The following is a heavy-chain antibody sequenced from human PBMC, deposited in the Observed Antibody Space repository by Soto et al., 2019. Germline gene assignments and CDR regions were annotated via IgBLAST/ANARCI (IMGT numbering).Heavy chain of an antibody. Sequence: EVQLLESGGGLVQPGGSLRLSCAASGFTFSSYAMSWVRQAPGKGLEWVSAISGRGGSTYYADSVKGRFTISRDHSKNALYLQKNSQRAEAKAVYYCAKVQTAAMTGAFDIWGQGTMVTVSS. CDR3: AKVQTAAMTGAFDI. J-gene: IGHJ3*02. CDR1: GFTFSSYA. CDR2: ISGRGGST. D-gene: IGHD2-2*01. V-gene: IGHV3-23*01.